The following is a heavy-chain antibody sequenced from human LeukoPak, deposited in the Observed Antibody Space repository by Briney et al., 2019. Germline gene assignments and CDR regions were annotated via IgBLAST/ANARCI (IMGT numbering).Heavy chain of an antibody. Sequence: PGGSLRLSCAASGLGFSSFAMSWVRQGPARGLEWVSSSRGNGETFYADSVKGRFTLSSDISRNTVYFQLNNLRVEDTAIYYCARASWVSSIDAVRWGQGTLVTVSS. CDR2: SRGNGET. V-gene: IGHV3-23*01. CDR1: GLGFSSFA. CDR3: ARASWVSSIDAVR. D-gene: IGHD6-13*01. J-gene: IGHJ4*02.